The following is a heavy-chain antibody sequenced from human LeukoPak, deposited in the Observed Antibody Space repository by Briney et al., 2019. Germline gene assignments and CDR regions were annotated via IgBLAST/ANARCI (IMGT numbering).Heavy chain of an antibody. CDR3: AKDPTAPGTAEYFQH. CDR1: GFTVSSND. Sequence: GGSLRLSCAASGFTVSSNDMSWVRQAPGKELEWVSVISDSGTSAYYADSVRGRFTISRDNSKNTVYLQMKGLRVEDTAVYYCAKDPTAPGTAEYFQHWGQGTLVTVSS. D-gene: IGHD4-11*01. J-gene: IGHJ1*01. CDR2: ISDSGTSA. V-gene: IGHV3-23*01.